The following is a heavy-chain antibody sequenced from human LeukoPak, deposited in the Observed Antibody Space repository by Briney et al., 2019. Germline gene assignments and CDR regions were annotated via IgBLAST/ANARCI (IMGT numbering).Heavy chain of an antibody. V-gene: IGHV4-59*08. CDR1: GGSISIYY. D-gene: IGHD1-26*01. Sequence: SETLSLTCTVSGGSISIYYWSWIRQPPGKGLEWIGYIYYSGSTNYNPSLKSRVTISVDTSKNQFSLKLSSVTAADTAVYYCARRPVGATEDYFDYWGQGTLVTVSS. CDR3: ARRPVGATEDYFDY. J-gene: IGHJ4*02. CDR2: IYYSGST.